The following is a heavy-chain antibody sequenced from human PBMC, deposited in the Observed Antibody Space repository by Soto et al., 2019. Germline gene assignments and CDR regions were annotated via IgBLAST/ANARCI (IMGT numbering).Heavy chain of an antibody. V-gene: IGHV3-33*01. J-gene: IGHJ4*02. Sequence: QVQLVESGGGVVQPGRSLRLSCAASGFTFNSYGMHWVRQAPGKGLEWVAVIWYDGSNKYYADSVKGRFTISRDNSKNPLYLQMNSLRAEDTAVYYCASYSGYDLGYWGQGTLVTVSS. CDR2: IWYDGSNK. CDR3: ASYSGYDLGY. D-gene: IGHD5-12*01. CDR1: GFTFNSYG.